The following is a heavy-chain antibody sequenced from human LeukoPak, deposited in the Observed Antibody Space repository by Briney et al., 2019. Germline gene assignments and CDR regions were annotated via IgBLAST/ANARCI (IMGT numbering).Heavy chain of an antibody. V-gene: IGHV3-21*01. CDR2: ISSSSSYI. CDR1: GFTFSSDS. D-gene: IGHD6-19*01. CDR3: ARDQLSIAMAGTIDY. J-gene: IGHJ4*02. Sequence: PGGSLRLSCAASGFTFSSDSMNWVRQAPGKGLELVSSISSSSSYIYYADSVKGRFTISRDNAKNSLYLQMNSLRAEDTAVYYCARDQLSIAMAGTIDYWGQGTLVTVSS.